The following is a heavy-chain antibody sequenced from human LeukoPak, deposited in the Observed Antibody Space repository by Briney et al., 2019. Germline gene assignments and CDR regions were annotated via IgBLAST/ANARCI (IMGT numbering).Heavy chain of an antibody. CDR3: ARQNNWNDWFDP. D-gene: IGHD1-1*01. CDR1: GGSISGYY. CDR2: IYYSRST. V-gene: IGHV4-59*08. Sequence: SETLSLTCTVSGGSISGYYWSWIRQPPGKGLQWMGYIYYSRSTNYNPSLKSRVTISVDTSKNQFSLKLNSVTAADTAVYYCARQNNWNDWFDPWGQGTLVTVSS. J-gene: IGHJ5*02.